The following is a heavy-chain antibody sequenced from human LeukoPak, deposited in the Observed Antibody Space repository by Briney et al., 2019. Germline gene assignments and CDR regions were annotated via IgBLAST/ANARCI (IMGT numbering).Heavy chain of an antibody. CDR1: GFTFSDYA. CDR3: ANRVAQGNIDY. J-gene: IGHJ4*02. Sequence: GGSLRLSCAASGFTFSDYAMSWVRQAPEKGLEWVSAISASGGYTYYADSVKGRFTISRDSSKTTLYLQMNSLRAEDTAVYYCANRVAQGNIDYWGQGTLVTVSS. V-gene: IGHV3-23*01. D-gene: IGHD2-15*01. CDR2: ISASGGYT.